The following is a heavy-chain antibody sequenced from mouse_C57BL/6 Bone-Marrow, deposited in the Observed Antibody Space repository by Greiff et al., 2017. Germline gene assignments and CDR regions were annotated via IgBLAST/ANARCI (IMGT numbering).Heavy chain of an antibody. CDR3: ARQDATVPHAMDY. V-gene: IGHV5-12*01. J-gene: IGHJ4*01. CDR2: ISNGGGST. Sequence: EVKLVESGGGLVQPGGSLKLSCAASGFTFSDYYMYWVRQTPEKRLEWVAYISNGGGSTYYPDTVKGRFTISRDNAKNTLYLQMSRLKSEDTAMYYCARQDATVPHAMDYWGQGTSVTVSS. D-gene: IGHD1-1*01. CDR1: GFTFSDYY.